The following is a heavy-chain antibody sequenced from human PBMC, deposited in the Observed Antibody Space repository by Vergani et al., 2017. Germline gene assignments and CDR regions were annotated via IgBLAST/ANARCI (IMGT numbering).Heavy chain of an antibody. J-gene: IGHJ4*02. V-gene: IGHV4-34*01. CDR3: ARGYGRFDY. CDR1: GGSFSGYY. Sequence: QVQLQQWGAGLLKPSETLSLTCAVYGGSFSGYYWSWIRQPPGKGLEWIGYIYYSGSTYYNPSLKSRVTISVDTSKNQFSLKLSSVTAADTAVYYCARGYGRFDYWGQGTLVTVSS. CDR2: IYYSGST. D-gene: IGHD1-14*01.